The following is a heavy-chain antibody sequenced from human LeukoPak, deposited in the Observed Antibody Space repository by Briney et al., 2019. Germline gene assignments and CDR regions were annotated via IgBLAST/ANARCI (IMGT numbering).Heavy chain of an antibody. CDR1: GFTFSSYW. Sequence: PGGSLRLSCAASGFTFSSYWMSWVRQAPGKGLEWVANMKQDGSDKYYVDSVKGRFTISRDNAKNSLYLQMYSLRGEDTAVYYCARGGLVVPDAIQHYWGQGTLVTVSS. J-gene: IGHJ4*02. CDR2: MKQDGSDK. CDR3: ARGGLVVPDAIQHY. D-gene: IGHD2-2*01. V-gene: IGHV3-7*01.